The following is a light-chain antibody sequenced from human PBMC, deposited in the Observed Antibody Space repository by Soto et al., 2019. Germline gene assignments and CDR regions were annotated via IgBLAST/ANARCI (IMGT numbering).Light chain of an antibody. CDR2: GAS. J-gene: IGKJ5*01. CDR1: QSVSRD. Sequence: IVMTQSPATLSVSPGARVTLSCRASQSVSRDLAWYQQKTGQAPRLLIHGASNRATGIPARFSGIVSGTDFTLNISSLEPEDCAVDYGQQRSNWPPPFGQGTRLEN. V-gene: IGKV3-11*01. CDR3: QQRSNWPPP.